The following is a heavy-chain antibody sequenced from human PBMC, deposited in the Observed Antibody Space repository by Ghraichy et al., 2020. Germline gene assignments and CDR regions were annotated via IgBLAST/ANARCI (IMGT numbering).Heavy chain of an antibody. V-gene: IGHV3-7*03. Sequence: GGSLRLSCAASGFTFSSYWMSWVRQAPGKGLEWVANIKQDGSEKYYVDSVKDRLTISRDNAKNSRYLQMNSLRAEDTAVYYCASQYSGSYYSQPEYFQHWGQGTLVTVSS. CDR1: GFTFSSYW. D-gene: IGHD1-26*01. CDR2: IKQDGSEK. J-gene: IGHJ1*01. CDR3: ASQYSGSYYSQPEYFQH.